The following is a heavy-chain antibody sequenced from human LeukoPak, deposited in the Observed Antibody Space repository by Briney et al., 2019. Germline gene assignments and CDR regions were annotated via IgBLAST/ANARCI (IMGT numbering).Heavy chain of an antibody. CDR3: TTDHNHYDFSSGYEAYYFDY. CDR2: MKSNIDVGTT. CDR1: VFTFSKAG. J-gene: IGHJ4*02. V-gene: IGHV3-15*01. D-gene: IGHD3-3*01. Sequence: GGSLRLSCAASVFTFSKAGISWVHKAPGKGLEGVGRMKSNIDVGTTDYAGPVKGSFTISSDDSKNTLYLQTNSLNTEDTAVYYCTTDHNHYDFSSGYEAYYFDYWDKGTVAT.